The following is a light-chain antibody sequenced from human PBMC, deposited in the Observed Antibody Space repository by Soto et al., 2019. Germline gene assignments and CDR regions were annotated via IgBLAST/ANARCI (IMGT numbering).Light chain of an antibody. CDR2: RAS. CDR3: QQYSSAST. CDR1: PSINNW. V-gene: IGKV1-5*03. J-gene: IGKJ1*01. Sequence: DIQMTQSPSTLSASVGDRVTITCRASPSINNWLAWYQQKPGKAPKLLIYRASSLENGVSSRFSGLGSGTEFIFAITSLQPDDFATDYCQQYSSASTFGQGTKVEI.